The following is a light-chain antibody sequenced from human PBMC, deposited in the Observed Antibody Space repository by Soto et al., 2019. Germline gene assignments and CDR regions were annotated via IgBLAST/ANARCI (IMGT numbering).Light chain of an antibody. J-gene: IGKJ4*01. Sequence: DIQMTQSPYTLSASVGDRVTITCRTSQNIDNWLAWYQQKPGKPPKLLIYRASSLETGVPSRFSGSGSGTEFTLTISNLQPDDSTTYYCQEYNSYFGGGTKVEIK. CDR2: RAS. CDR3: QEYNSY. CDR1: QNIDNW. V-gene: IGKV1-5*03.